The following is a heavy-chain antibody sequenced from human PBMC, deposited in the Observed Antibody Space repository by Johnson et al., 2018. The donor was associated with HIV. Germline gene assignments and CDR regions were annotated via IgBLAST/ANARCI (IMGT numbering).Heavy chain of an antibody. V-gene: IGHV3-9*01. Sequence: QLVESGGGLVQPGRSLRLSCAASGFTFDDYAMHWVRQAPGKGLEWVSGISWNSGSIGYADSVKGRFTISRDNSKNTLYLQMNSLRAEDTAVYYCARDRVITFGGVIGRGAFDIWGQGTMVTVSS. CDR3: ARDRVITFGGVIGRGAFDI. CDR1: GFTFDDYA. J-gene: IGHJ3*02. D-gene: IGHD3-16*02. CDR2: ISWNSGSI.